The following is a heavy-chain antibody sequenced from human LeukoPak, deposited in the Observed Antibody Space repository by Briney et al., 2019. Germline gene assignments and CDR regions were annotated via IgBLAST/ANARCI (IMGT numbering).Heavy chain of an antibody. J-gene: IGHJ6*02. CDR3: TLQEAVAGPYYYYGMDV. Sequence: GGSLRLSCAASGFTVSSNYMSWVRQAPGKGLEWVSVIYSGGSTYYADSVKGRFTISRDNSKNTLYLQMNSLRAEDTAVYYCTLQEAVAGPYYYYGMDVWGQGTTVTVSS. D-gene: IGHD6-19*01. CDR1: GFTVSSNY. CDR2: IYSGGST. V-gene: IGHV3-66*01.